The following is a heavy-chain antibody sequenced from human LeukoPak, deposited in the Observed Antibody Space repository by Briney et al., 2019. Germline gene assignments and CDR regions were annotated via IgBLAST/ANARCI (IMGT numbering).Heavy chain of an antibody. V-gene: IGHV3-21*01. CDR3: ASFPESDDSSGLDY. CDR1: GFTFSSYS. J-gene: IGHJ4*02. Sequence: GGSLRLSCAASGFTFSSYSMNWVRQAPGKGLEWVSSISSSSYIYYADSVKGRFTISRDNAKNSLYLQMNSLRAEDTAVYYCASFPESDDSSGLDYWGQGTLVTVSS. D-gene: IGHD3-22*01. CDR2: ISSSSYI.